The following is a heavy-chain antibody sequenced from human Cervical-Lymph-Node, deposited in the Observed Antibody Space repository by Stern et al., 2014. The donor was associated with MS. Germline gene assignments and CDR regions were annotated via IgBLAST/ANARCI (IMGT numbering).Heavy chain of an antibody. Sequence: QLVQSGGGVVRPGGSLRLSWAASGFIFDDYGMSWVRQVPGKAPEWVSAINYNCGIKDHAASVMGRFTISRDNAKKSLYLRMNSLRVEDTSVYHCARALCTGGFCYSFPFYGMDVWGQGTTVTVSS. CDR1: GFIFDDYG. D-gene: IGHD2-8*02. V-gene: IGHV3-20*01. CDR3: ARALCTGGFCYSFPFYGMDV. J-gene: IGHJ6*02. CDR2: INYNCGIK.